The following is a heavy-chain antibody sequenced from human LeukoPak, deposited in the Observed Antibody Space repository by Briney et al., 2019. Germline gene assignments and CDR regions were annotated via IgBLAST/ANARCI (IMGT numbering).Heavy chain of an antibody. V-gene: IGHV4-59*01. CDR3: ARSLVAVAGRGYNWFDP. CDR1: GASIRSYQ. D-gene: IGHD6-19*01. J-gene: IGHJ5*02. CDR2: IYYSGST. Sequence: SETLSLTCTVSGASIRSYQWSWIRQPPGKGLEWIGNIYYSGSTNYNPSLKSRVTTSVHPSKNQFSLKLSPVTAADTAVYYCARSLVAVAGRGYNWFDPWGQGTLVTVSS.